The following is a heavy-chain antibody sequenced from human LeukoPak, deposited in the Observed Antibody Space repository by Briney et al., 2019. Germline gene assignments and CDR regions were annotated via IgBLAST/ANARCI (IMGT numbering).Heavy chain of an antibody. CDR1: GFTFSSYG. J-gene: IGHJ6*02. CDR3: AKDRIAAVYYYYYGMDV. D-gene: IGHD6-13*01. V-gene: IGHV3-30*02. CDR2: IRYDGNNK. Sequence: GGSLRLACAAYGFTFSSYGMHWVRQAPGKGLEWVAFIRYDGNNKYYADSVKGRFTISRDNSKNTLYLQMNSLRAEDTAVYYCAKDRIAAVYYYYYGMDVWGQGTTVTVSS.